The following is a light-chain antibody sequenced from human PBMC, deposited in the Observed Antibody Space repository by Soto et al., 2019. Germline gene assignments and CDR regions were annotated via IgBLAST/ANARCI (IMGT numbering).Light chain of an antibody. Sequence: DIQMTQSPSSLSASVGDRVTITCRASQSISSYLNWYQQKPGKAPKLLIYAASSVQGGVPSRFSGSGAGTYFTLTISSLQPEDFATYSCQQSYSTPPITFCHGTRLEIK. V-gene: IGKV1-39*01. CDR2: AAS. CDR1: QSISSY. J-gene: IGKJ5*01. CDR3: QQSYSTPPIT.